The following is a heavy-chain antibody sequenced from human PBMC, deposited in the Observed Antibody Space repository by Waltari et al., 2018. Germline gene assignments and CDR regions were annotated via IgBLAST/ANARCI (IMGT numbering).Heavy chain of an antibody. V-gene: IGHV3-21*01. J-gene: IGHJ4*02. Sequence: EVQLVESGGGLVKPGGSLSLSCAASGSTCTRSSMNWVRQAPGKGLEGVSAISSSSSYISYADAVKVRFTISRDNAKNSLYLQMHSLRAEDTAVYYCATIPHPYYWGQGTLVTVSS. CDR3: ATIPHPYY. CDR1: GSTCTRSS. CDR2: ISSSSSYI.